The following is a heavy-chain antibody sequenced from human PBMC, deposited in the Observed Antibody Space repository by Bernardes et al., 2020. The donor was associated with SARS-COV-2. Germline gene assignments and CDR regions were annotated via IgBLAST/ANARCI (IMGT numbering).Heavy chain of an antibody. CDR3: AKDKLEYSYGCMDV. J-gene: IGHJ6*02. D-gene: IGHD5-18*01. V-gene: IGHV3-23*01. CDR2: GSYSGGNA. CDR1: GVTFSLHS. Sequence: GGALRLSCAAAGVTFSLHSMSWVPQAPGEGLGGVAVGSYSGGNAYYADSVRGRFTISRDNSRNTLYLQMTSLRVEDTAVYYCAKDKLEYSYGCMDVWGQGAAVTVSS.